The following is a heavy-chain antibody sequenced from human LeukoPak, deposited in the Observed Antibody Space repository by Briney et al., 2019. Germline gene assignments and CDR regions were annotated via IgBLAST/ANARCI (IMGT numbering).Heavy chain of an antibody. V-gene: IGHV1-8*03. CDR1: GYTFTSHA. CDR3: ARELSISVPDY. Sequence: ASVKVSCKASGYTFTSHAISWVRQATGLGLEWMGWIKPDSGSTGHAQKFQGRVVFTSDNSIGTAYMELSSLRSEDTAVYYCARELSISVPDYWGQGTLVTVSS. J-gene: IGHJ4*02. CDR2: IKPDSGST. D-gene: IGHD5/OR15-5a*01.